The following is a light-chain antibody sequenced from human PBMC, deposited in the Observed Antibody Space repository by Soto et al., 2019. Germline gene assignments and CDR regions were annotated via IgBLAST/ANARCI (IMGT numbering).Light chain of an antibody. CDR3: QRYGSSPPFT. J-gene: IGKJ2*01. CDR1: QRVSSSY. V-gene: IGKV3-20*01. Sequence: EIVLTQSPGTLSLSPGERATLSCRASQRVSSSYLAGYQQKPGQAPRLLIYGASSRAPGIPDRFSGSGSGTDFTLTISRLEPEDFAVYFCQRYGSSPPFTFGQGTKVEI. CDR2: GAS.